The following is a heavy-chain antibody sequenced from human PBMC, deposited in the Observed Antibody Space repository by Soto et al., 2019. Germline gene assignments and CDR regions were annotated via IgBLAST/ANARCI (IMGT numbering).Heavy chain of an antibody. CDR1: GFTFSNYA. CDR2: ISGSGGNT. Sequence: PGGSLRLSCAASGFTFSNYAMSWVRQAPGKGLEWVSSISGSGGNTYYADSVKGRFTISRDNSNNTLYLHMDSLRAEDTAIYYCAKGTTVTPRMVDYWGQGTLVTVSS. V-gene: IGHV3-23*01. CDR3: AKGTTVTPRMVDY. J-gene: IGHJ4*02. D-gene: IGHD4-17*01.